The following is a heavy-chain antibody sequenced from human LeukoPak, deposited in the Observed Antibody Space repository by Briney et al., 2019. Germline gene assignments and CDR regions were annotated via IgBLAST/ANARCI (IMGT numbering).Heavy chain of an antibody. Sequence: SVKVSCKASGFTFTSSAMQWVRQARGQRLEWIGWIVVGSGNTNYAHKFQERVTITRDMSTSTAYMELSSLRSEDTAVYYCAADLQLLWFGELFDAFDIWGQGTMVTVSS. CDR3: AADLQLLWFGELFDAFDI. CDR1: GFTFTSSA. V-gene: IGHV1-58*02. J-gene: IGHJ3*02. CDR2: IVVGSGNT. D-gene: IGHD3-10*01.